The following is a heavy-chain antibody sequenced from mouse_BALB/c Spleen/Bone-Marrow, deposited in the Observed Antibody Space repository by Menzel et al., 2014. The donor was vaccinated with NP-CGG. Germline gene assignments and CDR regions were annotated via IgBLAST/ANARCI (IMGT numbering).Heavy chain of an antibody. CDR1: GYTFTDYA. V-gene: IGHV1-67*01. CDR3: ARSGKVRNAMDY. CDR2: ISGYYGDA. Sequence: VQLQESGADLVRPGVSVKISCKGSGYTFTDYAIHWVKQSHAKSLEWIGLISGYYGDAIYNQKFKGKATMTVDKSSRTAYMDLARLTSEDSAIYYCARSGKVRNAMDYWGEGASVTVSS. J-gene: IGHJ4*01. D-gene: IGHD2-14*01.